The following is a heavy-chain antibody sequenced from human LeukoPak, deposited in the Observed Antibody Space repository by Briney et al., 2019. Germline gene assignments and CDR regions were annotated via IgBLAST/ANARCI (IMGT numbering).Heavy chain of an antibody. V-gene: IGHV1-69*13. D-gene: IGHD5-18*01. CDR1: GGTFSSYA. CDR2: IIPIFGTA. J-gene: IGHJ4*02. Sequence: ASVKVSCKASGGTFSSYAISWVRQAPGQGLEWIGGIIPIFGTANYAQKFQGRVTITADESTSTAYMELSSLRSEDTAVYYCARAPRGYSYLDYWGQGTLVTVSS. CDR3: ARAPRGYSYLDY.